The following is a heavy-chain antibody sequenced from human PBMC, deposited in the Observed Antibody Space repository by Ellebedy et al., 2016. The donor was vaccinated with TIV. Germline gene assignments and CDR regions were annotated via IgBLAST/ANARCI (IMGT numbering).Heavy chain of an antibody. J-gene: IGHJ5*02. CDR2: ISSTSGYI. D-gene: IGHD3-22*01. CDR1: GFSFSSYS. Sequence: PGGSLRLSCAASGFSFSSYSFMRVRQAPGKGLEWVSYISSTSGYIKYADSVKGRFTISRDNAKQSLDLQMNSLRVEDTAVYYCAREQGYHDSIGYVADPWGQGTLVTVSS. CDR3: AREQGYHDSIGYVADP. V-gene: IGHV3-21*05.